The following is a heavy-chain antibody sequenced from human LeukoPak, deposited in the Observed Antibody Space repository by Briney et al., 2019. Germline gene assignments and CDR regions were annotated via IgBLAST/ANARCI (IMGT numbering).Heavy chain of an antibody. J-gene: IGHJ4*02. CDR3: ARRTLVIAVAGTTFDY. Sequence: SETLSLTCTVSGGSISSYYWSWIRQPPGKGLEWIGEINHSGSTNYNPSLKSRVTISVDTSKNQFSLKLSSVTAADTAVYYCARRTLVIAVAGTTFDYWGQGTLVTVSS. D-gene: IGHD6-19*01. CDR2: INHSGST. V-gene: IGHV4-34*01. CDR1: GGSISSYY.